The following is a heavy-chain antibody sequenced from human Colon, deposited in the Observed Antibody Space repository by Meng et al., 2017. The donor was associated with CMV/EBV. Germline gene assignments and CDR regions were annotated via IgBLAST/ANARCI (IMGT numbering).Heavy chain of an antibody. J-gene: IGHJ4*02. Sequence: SCVAFRVNFTAYARRGVRQGAGRGVWWVSSSSRDGYEKYYAECVKVRFIVSRDNANNTLCLQVNGLRAEDTAVYYCATLKWLNYFFEYWGQGTLVTVSS. CDR3: ATLKWLNYFFEY. D-gene: IGHD5-24*01. CDR2: SSRDGYEK. V-gene: IGHV3-23*01. CDR1: RVNFTAYA.